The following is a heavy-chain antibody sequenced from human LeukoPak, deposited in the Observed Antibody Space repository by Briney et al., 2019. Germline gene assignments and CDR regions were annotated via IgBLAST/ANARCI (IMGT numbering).Heavy chain of an antibody. CDR2: ITYSGST. Sequence: SETLSLTCTVSGGSISSSTYYWGWIRQPPGKGLEWIGSITYSGSTYYNPSLKSRVTISVDTSKNQFSLKLISVTAADTAVYYCAREGYGRYFDLWGRGTLVTVSS. CDR3: AREGYGRYFDL. J-gene: IGHJ2*01. V-gene: IGHV4-39*07. D-gene: IGHD4-17*01. CDR1: GGSISSSTYY.